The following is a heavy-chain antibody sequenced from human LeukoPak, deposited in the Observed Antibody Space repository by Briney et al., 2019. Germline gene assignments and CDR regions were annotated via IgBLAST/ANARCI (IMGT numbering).Heavy chain of an antibody. D-gene: IGHD1-26*01. CDR1: GFTFSDYY. Sequence: GGSLRLSCAASGFTFSDYYMSWIRQAPGKGLEWVSYISSSGTTISYTDSVKGRFTISRDNAKNSLYLQMNSLRAEDTAVYYCAIDYRSTFDYWGQGTLVTVSS. V-gene: IGHV3-11*01. CDR2: ISSSGTTI. J-gene: IGHJ4*02. CDR3: AIDYRSTFDY.